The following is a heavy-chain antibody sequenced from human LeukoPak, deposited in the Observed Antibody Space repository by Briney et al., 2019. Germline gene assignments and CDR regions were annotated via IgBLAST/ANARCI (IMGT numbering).Heavy chain of an antibody. D-gene: IGHD4/OR15-4a*01. V-gene: IGHV3-30*09. J-gene: IGHJ2*01. CDR3: AKDGAANSYWYFDL. Sequence: GGSLRLSCAASQFTFSNYVMHWVRQAPGKGLEWVTVIAHDGNNKFYSDSVKGRFAISRDNSKNTLYLQMSSLSAEDTAVYFCAKDGAANSYWYFDLWGRGTLVTVSS. CDR1: QFTFSNYV. CDR2: IAHDGNNK.